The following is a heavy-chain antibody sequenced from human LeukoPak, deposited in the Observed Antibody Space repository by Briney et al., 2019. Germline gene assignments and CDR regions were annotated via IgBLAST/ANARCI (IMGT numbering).Heavy chain of an antibody. CDR1: GFTSSSYE. CDR2: ISSSGSPI. J-gene: IGHJ4*02. D-gene: IGHD1-26*01. CDR3: ARDVSRYSGSYYDY. V-gene: IGHV3-48*03. Sequence: GRSLRLSCAASGFTSSSYEMNWVRQAPGKGLEWVSYISSSGSPIYYADSVKGRFTISRDNAKNSLYLQMHSLRAEDTAVYYCARDVSRYSGSYYDYWGQGTLVIVSS.